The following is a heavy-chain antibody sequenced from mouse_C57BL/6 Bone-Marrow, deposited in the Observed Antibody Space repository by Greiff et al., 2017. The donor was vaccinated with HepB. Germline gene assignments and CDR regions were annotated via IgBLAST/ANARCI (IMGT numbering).Heavy chain of an antibody. Sequence: EVQLVESGAELVRPGASVKLSCTASGFNIKDYYMHWVKQSPEQGLEWIGWIDPENGDTVYATKFQGKATITADTSSNTAYLQLSSLTSEDTAVYCCTTYQYWGKGTTVTVSS. CDR3: TTYQY. D-gene: IGHD2-10*02. CDR1: GFNIKDYY. J-gene: IGHJ1*03. CDR2: IDPENGDT. V-gene: IGHV14-4*01.